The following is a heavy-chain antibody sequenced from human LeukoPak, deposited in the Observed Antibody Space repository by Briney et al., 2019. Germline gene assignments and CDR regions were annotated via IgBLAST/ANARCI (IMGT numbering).Heavy chain of an antibody. CDR2: ITGSGDTT. CDR3: ANRRCTSSSCYLEY. CDR1: GFTFSNYA. Sequence: GGSLRLSCAASGFTFSNYAMSWVRQAPGRGLEWVSAITGSGDTTYYAHPVKGRFTISRDNSKNTVYLQMNSLRAEDTAIYYCANRRCTSSSCYLEYWGQGTLVTVSS. D-gene: IGHD2-2*01. J-gene: IGHJ4*02. V-gene: IGHV3-23*01.